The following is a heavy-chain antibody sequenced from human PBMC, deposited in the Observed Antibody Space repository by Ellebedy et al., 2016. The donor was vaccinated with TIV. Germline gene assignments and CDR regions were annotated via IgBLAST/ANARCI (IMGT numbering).Heavy chain of an antibody. D-gene: IGHD4-17*01. Sequence: MPSETLSLTCAVYGGSFSGYYWSWIRQPPGKGLEWIGEINHSGSTNYNPSLKSRVTISVDTSKNQFSLKLSSVTAADTAVYYCARRAYGDYFWYFDLWGRGTLVTVSS. J-gene: IGHJ2*01. V-gene: IGHV4-34*01. CDR3: ARRAYGDYFWYFDL. CDR2: INHSGST. CDR1: GGSFSGYY.